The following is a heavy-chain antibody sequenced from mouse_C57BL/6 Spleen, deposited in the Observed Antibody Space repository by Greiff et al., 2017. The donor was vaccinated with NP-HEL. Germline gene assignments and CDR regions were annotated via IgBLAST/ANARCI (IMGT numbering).Heavy chain of an antibody. CDR2: INPYNGGT. D-gene: IGHD2-5*01. Sequence: EVQLQESGPVLVKPGASVKMSCKASGYTFTDYYMNWVKQSHGKSLEWIGVINPYNGGTSYNQKFKGKATLTVDKSSSTAYMELNSLTSEDSAVYYCARSNYSNYLRFDYWGQGTTLTVSS. J-gene: IGHJ2*01. CDR3: ARSNYSNYLRFDY. V-gene: IGHV1-19*01. CDR1: GYTFTDYY.